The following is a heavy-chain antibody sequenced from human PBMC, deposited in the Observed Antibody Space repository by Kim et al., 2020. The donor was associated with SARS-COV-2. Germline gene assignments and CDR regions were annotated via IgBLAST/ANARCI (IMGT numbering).Heavy chain of an antibody. V-gene: IGHV3-53*01. J-gene: IGHJ5*02. CDR3: ARHDWFDP. CDR2: LFSDRRT. CDR1: GFTVGADH. Sequence: GGSLRLSCEATGFTVGADHMSWVRQAPGKGLEWVSLLFSDRRTFYADFVKGRFTISRDDSRNTVYLEMNSLRPEDTATYYCARHDWFDPWGHGTQVTVSS.